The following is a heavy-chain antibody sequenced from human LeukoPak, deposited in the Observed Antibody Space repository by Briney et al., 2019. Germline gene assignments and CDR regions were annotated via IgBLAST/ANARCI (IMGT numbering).Heavy chain of an antibody. CDR1: GYTFNTYG. CDR2: ISTYNGDT. D-gene: IGHD6-25*01. V-gene: IGHV1-18*01. J-gene: IGHJ4*02. CDR3: LRDAQRRRITPDY. Sequence: ASVKVSCKASGYTFNTYGISWVRQAPGQGLEWMGWISTYNGDTSYVQNLQGRVTMTTDTSTSTAYMELMSLRSDDTAVYYCLRDAQRRRITPDYWGQGTLVTVPS.